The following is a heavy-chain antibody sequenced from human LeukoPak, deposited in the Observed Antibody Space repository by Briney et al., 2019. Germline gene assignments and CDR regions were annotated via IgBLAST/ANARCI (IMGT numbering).Heavy chain of an antibody. Sequence: GGSLRLSCSASGFTFSSYDMHWVRQTTGNGLEWVSVIGSAGDIYYSGSVKGRFIISRENAKNSLYLQMNTLRVGDTAVYYCARAGSGSYYFDYWGQGTLVTVSS. V-gene: IGHV3-13*04. CDR3: ARAGSGSYYFDY. D-gene: IGHD1-26*01. J-gene: IGHJ4*02. CDR2: IGSAGDI. CDR1: GFTFSSYD.